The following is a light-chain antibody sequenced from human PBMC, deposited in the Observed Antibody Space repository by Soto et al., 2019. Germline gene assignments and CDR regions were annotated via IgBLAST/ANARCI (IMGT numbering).Light chain of an antibody. V-gene: IGKV3-15*01. CDR3: DQYNIRTRS. CDR2: GAS. J-gene: IGKJ4*01. CDR1: QRVAND. Sequence: TVMTQSPATLSVSPGQGATLSCRASQRVANDLAWYQQKPGQAPRLLIYGASTRASAIPARFSDSGYGKEFNTTITSLQSVYFSVDYRDQYNIRTRSFGGG.